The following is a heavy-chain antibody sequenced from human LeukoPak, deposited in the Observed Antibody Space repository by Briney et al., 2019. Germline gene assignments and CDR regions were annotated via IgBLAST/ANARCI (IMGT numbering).Heavy chain of an antibody. V-gene: IGHV1-18*01. CDR1: GCTFTSYG. CDR2: ISAYNGNT. J-gene: IGHJ4*02. D-gene: IGHD6-6*01. CDR3: AREGRIRPEYPLDY. Sequence: ASVKVSCKASGCTFTSYGISWVRQAPGQGLEWMGWISAYNGNTNYAQKLQGRVTMTTDTSTSTAYMELRSLRSDDTAVYYCAREGRIRPEYPLDYWGQGTLVTVSS.